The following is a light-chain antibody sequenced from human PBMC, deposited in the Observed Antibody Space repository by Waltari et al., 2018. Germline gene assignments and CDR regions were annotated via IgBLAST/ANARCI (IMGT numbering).Light chain of an antibody. CDR3: QKYNSAFIT. J-gene: IGKJ5*01. CDR2: AAS. V-gene: IGKV1-27*01. CDR1: QGISNY. Sequence: DIQTTMSPLSLSASVGDSVTITCRASQGISNYLAWYQQKPGKVPKLLIYAASTLRSGVPSRFSDSGSGTDFTLTINRLQPEDVATYYCQKYNSAFITFGQGTRLEIK.